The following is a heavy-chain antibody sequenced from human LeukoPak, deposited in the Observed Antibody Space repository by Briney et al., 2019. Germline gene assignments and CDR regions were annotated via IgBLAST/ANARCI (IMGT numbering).Heavy chain of an antibody. J-gene: IGHJ4*02. CDR1: GDSITNSNYF. Sequence: SETLSLTCTVSGDSITNSNYFWGWIRQPPGKGLEWIGYIYYSGNTNYNPSLKSRVTISVDTSKNQFSLKLSSVTAADTAVYYCAVTMVRGAGPYYFDYWGQGTLVTVSS. V-gene: IGHV4-61*05. CDR3: AVTMVRGAGPYYFDY. D-gene: IGHD3-10*01. CDR2: IYYSGNT.